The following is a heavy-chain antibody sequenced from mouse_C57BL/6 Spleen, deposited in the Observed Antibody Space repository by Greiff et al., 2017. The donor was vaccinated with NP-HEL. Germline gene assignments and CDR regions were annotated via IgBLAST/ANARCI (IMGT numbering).Heavy chain of an antibody. CDR2: ISSGSSTI. D-gene: IGHD2-4*01. CDR3: ARDDYDRVDY. J-gene: IGHJ2*01. CDR1: GFTFSDYG. V-gene: IGHV5-17*01. Sequence: EVQLVESGGGLVKPGGSLKLSCAASGFTFSDYGMHWVRQAPEKGLEWVAYISSGSSTIYYADTVKGRFTISRDNDKNTLFLQMTSLRSEDTAMYYLARDDYDRVDYWGQGTTLTVSS.